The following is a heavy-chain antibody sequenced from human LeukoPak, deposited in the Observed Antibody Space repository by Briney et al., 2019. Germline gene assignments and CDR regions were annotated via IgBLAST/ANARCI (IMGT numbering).Heavy chain of an antibody. CDR2: IYYSGST. J-gene: IGHJ4*02. V-gene: IGHV4-39*07. CDR1: GASISGSGYY. D-gene: IGHD1-26*01. CDR3: ARFLDGATTAFDF. Sequence: SETLSLTCAVSGASISGSGYYWGWIRQPPGKGLEWIGNIYYSGSTYYNASLQSRVTISVDTSKNQFSLKLSSVTAADTAVYYCARFLDGATTAFDFWGQGTLVTVSS.